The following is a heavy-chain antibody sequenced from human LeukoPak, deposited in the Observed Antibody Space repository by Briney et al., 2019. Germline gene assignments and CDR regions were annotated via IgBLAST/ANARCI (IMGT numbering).Heavy chain of an antibody. J-gene: IGHJ5*02. CDR2: INPNSGAT. Sequence: ASVKVSCKTSGYPFTDYYIHWVRLAPGQGLEWMGWINPNSGATNYPRKFQGRVTVTRDTSTSTAYMELASLRSDDTAVYFCARDFGNYYGSGTLDWFDPWGQGTLVTVSS. CDR1: GYPFTDYY. V-gene: IGHV1-2*02. CDR3: ARDFGNYYGSGTLDWFDP. D-gene: IGHD3-10*01.